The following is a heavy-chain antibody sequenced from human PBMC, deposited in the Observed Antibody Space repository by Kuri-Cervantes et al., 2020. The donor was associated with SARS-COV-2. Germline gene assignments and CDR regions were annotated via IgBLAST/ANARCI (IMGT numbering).Heavy chain of an antibody. Sequence: SETLSLTCSVSGGSIRSYFWSWIRQSPGKGLEWIGYISNSGSTNYNPSLKSRVTISVDTSKNQFSLKLSSVTAADTAVYYCAGFECSGGSCADYWGQGTLVTVSS. J-gene: IGHJ4*02. V-gene: IGHV4-59*08. CDR3: AGFECSGGSCADY. CDR1: GGSIRSYF. CDR2: ISNSGST. D-gene: IGHD2-15*01.